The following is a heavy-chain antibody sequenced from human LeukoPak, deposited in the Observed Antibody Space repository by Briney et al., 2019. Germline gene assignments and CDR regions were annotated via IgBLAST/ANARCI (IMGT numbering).Heavy chain of an antibody. CDR1: DDSISDYY. D-gene: IGHD3-16*01. CDR2: FHNSGTS. Sequence: NPSETLSLTGTVSDDSISDYYRGWIRQPPGRGLEWIGYFHNSGTSTYNPSLKSRVTISADTSKNQFSLKLNSLTTADTAVYYCTRGAGWLIDYWGQGILVTVSS. V-gene: IGHV4-59*01. CDR3: TRGAGWLIDY. J-gene: IGHJ4*02.